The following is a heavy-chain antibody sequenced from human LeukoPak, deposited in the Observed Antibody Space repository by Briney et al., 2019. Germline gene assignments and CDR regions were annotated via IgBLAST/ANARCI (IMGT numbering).Heavy chain of an antibody. CDR2: IYPGDSDT. CDR3: ARRWSAVGTFDY. CDR1: GYSFSSYW. V-gene: IGHV5-51*01. Sequence: GESLKISCKGSGYSFSSYWIGWVRQTPGKGLEWMGIIYPGDSDTRYSPSFQGQVTISADKSISTAYLQWSSLKASDSAMYYCARRWSAVGTFDYWGQGTLVTVSS. D-gene: IGHD6-13*01. J-gene: IGHJ4*02.